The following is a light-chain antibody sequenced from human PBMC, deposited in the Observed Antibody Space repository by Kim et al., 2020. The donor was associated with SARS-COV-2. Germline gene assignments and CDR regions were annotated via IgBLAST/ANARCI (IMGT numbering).Light chain of an antibody. J-gene: IGKJ4*01. V-gene: IGKV1-8*01. CDR3: KQYYSYPLT. CDR2: AAS. Sequence: AIRMTQSPSSFSASTGDRVTITCRASQGISSYLAWYQQKPGKAPKLLIYAASTLQSGVPSRLSGSGSGTDFTLTISCLQSEDFATYYCKQYYSYPLTFGGGTKVDIK. CDR1: QGISSY.